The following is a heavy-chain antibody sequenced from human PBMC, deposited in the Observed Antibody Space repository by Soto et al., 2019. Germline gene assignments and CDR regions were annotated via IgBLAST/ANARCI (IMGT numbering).Heavy chain of an antibody. CDR3: ARHFNSGWVYHYGLDV. CDR1: GGSISSKSYY. J-gene: IGHJ6*02. D-gene: IGHD5-12*01. CDR2: IYYSGST. Sequence: QLQMQESGPGLVKPSETLSLTCTVSGGSISSKSYYWGWIRQPPGKGLEWIGSIYYSGSTYYNPSLESRVIISVDTSKNQFSLKLSSVTAADTAVYYCARHFNSGWVYHYGLDVWGQGTTVTVSS. V-gene: IGHV4-39*01.